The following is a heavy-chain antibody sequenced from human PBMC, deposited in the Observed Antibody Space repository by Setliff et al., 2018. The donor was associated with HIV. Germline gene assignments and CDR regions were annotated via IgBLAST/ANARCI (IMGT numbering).Heavy chain of an antibody. J-gene: IGHJ1*01. Sequence: SVKVSCKASGDTSNSYAIRWVRQAPGQGPEWMGGIIPIFGSPQYAPQFRGRATITADESSRTAYMELTSLKSEDSAVYYCASASGDYEPYQYWGQGTLVTVS. CDR3: ASASGDYEPYQY. D-gene: IGHD4-17*01. V-gene: IGHV1-69*13. CDR1: GDTSNSYA. CDR2: IIPIFGSP.